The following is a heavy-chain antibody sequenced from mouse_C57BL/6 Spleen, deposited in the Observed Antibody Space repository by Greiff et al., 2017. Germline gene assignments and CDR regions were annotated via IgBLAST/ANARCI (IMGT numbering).Heavy chain of an antibody. CDR2: IYPGSGNT. J-gene: IGHJ1*03. CDR3: AREKVITSVVATRYFDV. V-gene: IGHV1-76*01. D-gene: IGHD1-1*01. Sequence: VQLQQSGAELVRPGASVKLSCTASGYTFTDYYINWVKQRPGQGLEWIARIYPGSGNTYYNEKFKGKATLTAEKSSSTAYMQLSSLTSEDSAVYFCAREKVITSVVATRYFDVWGTGTTVTVSS. CDR1: GYTFTDYY.